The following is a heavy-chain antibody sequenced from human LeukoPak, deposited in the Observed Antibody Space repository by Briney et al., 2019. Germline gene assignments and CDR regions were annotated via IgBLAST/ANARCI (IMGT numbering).Heavy chain of an antibody. CDR2: IYYSGST. Sequence: SETLSLTCTVSGGSISSGDYYWSWIRQPPGKGLEWSGYIYYSGSTYYNPSLKSRVTISVDTSKNQFSLKLSSVTAADTAVYYCARSTGDPVGFDYWGQGTLVTVSS. D-gene: IGHD4-17*01. CDR1: GGSISSGDYY. CDR3: ARSTGDPVGFDY. J-gene: IGHJ4*02. V-gene: IGHV4-30-4*01.